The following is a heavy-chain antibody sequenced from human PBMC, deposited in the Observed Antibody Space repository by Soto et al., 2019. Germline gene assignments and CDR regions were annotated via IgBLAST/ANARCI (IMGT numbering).Heavy chain of an antibody. Sequence: QVQLQESGPGLVKPSQTLSLTCTVSGGSISSGDYYWSWIRQPPGKGLEWIGYIYYSGSTYYNPSLKSRVTISVDTSKSQCSLKLSSVTAADTAEYYCARDSSEGEDGMDVWGQGTTVTVSS. V-gene: IGHV4-30-4*01. D-gene: IGHD3-16*01. CDR1: GGSISSGDYY. CDR3: ARDSSEGEDGMDV. CDR2: IYYSGST. J-gene: IGHJ6*02.